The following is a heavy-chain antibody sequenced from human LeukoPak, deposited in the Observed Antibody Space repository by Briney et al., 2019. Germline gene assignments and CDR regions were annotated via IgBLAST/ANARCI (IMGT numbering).Heavy chain of an antibody. D-gene: IGHD6-19*01. J-gene: IGHJ6*03. V-gene: IGHV7-4-1*02. CDR3: AREVHSSGWYYLYYYYMDV. Sequence: GASVKVSCKASGYTFTSYAMNWVRQAPGQGLEWMGWINTNTGNPTYAQGFTGRFVFSLDTSVSTAYLQISSLKAEDTAVYYCAREVHSSGWYYLYYYYMDVWGKGTTVTVSS. CDR2: INTNTGNP. CDR1: GYTFTSYA.